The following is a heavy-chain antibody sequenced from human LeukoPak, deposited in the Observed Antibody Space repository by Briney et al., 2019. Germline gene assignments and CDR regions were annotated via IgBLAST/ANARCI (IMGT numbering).Heavy chain of an antibody. CDR3: ARTSDDFGDYGFDY. D-gene: IGHD4-17*01. CDR1: GGSTSSYY. V-gene: IGHV4-4*07. CDR2: IYTSGST. J-gene: IGHJ4*02. Sequence: PSETLSLTCTVSGGSTSSYYWNWIRQPAGKGLEWIGRIYTSGSTNYNPSLKSRLTMSMDTSKNQFSLRLSSVTAADTAVYYCARTSDDFGDYGFDYWGQGTLVTVSS.